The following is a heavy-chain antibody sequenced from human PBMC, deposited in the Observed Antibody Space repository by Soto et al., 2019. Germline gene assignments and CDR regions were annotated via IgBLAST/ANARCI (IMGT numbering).Heavy chain of an antibody. V-gene: IGHV4-59*01. CDR1: GFSISSYY. J-gene: IGHJ4*02. Sequence: PSETLSLTCTFSGFSISSYYWSWIRQPPGKGLEWIGYIYYSGSTNYNPSLKSRVTISVDTSKNQFSLKLSSVTAADTAVYYCARSLTSRDLGMEVIIPVYWGQGTLVTVSS. CDR2: IYYSGST. CDR3: ARSLTSRDLGMEVIIPVY. D-gene: IGHD3-10*01.